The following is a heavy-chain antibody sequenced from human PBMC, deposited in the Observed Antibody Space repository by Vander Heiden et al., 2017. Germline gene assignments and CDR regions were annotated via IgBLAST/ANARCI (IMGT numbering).Heavy chain of an antibody. CDR1: RCTFDDLA. CDR3: VKGLWFGEARFDP. CDR2: ISWNSGDT. V-gene: IGHV3-9*01. J-gene: IGHJ5*02. D-gene: IGHD3-10*01. Sequence: EVQLVESGGGLAQPGRSLIIYFAAPRCTFDDLAMHGVRRAPGKGLEWVSSISWNSGDTGYADSVRGRFTISRDNAKNSLFLRMNNLRTEDTAFYYCVKGLWFGEARFDPWGQGTLVTVSS.